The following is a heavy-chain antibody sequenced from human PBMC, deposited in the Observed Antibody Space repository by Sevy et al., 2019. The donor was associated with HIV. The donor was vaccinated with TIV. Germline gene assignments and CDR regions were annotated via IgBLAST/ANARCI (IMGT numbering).Heavy chain of an antibody. CDR1: GFSFSSYG. Sequence: GESLKISCAASGFSFSSYGMHWVRQAPGKGLEWLAVIWFEGSNEYYADSVEGRFPISRDIAKNTLYLQMNSLRAEDTAVYYCARDLEFYGYREYGPAFNPDYWGRGTLVTVSS. CDR3: ARDLEFYGYREYGPAFNPDY. V-gene: IGHV3-33*01. J-gene: IGHJ4*02. CDR2: IWFEGSNE. D-gene: IGHD5-12*01.